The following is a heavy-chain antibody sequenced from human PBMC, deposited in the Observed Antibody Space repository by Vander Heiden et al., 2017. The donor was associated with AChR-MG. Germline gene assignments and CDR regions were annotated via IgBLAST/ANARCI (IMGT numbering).Heavy chain of an antibody. J-gene: IGHJ6*02. V-gene: IGHV3-23*01. Sequence: EVQLLESGGGLVQPGGSLGLSCAASGFTFSSYAMSWVRQAPGKGLEWVSAISGSGGSTYYADSVKGRFTISRDNSKNTLYLQMNSLRAEDTAVYYCAKDPTSYNWNYYYYYGMDVWGQGTTVTVSS. CDR2: ISGSGGST. CDR1: GFTFSSYA. D-gene: IGHD1-20*01. CDR3: AKDPTSYNWNYYYYYGMDV.